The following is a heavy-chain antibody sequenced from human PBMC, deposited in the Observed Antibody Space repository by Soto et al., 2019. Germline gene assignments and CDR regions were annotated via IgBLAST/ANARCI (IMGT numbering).Heavy chain of an antibody. Sequence: QVQLVESGGGVVQPGRSLRLSCAASGFTFSSYAMHWVRQAPGKGLEWVAVISYDGSNKYYADSVKGRFTISRDNSKNTLYLQMNSLRAEDTAVYYCARSEIRGGGPHTPKAFDYWGQGTLVTVSS. V-gene: IGHV3-30-3*01. D-gene: IGHD3-10*01. J-gene: IGHJ4*02. CDR3: ARSEIRGGGPHTPKAFDY. CDR2: ISYDGSNK. CDR1: GFTFSSYA.